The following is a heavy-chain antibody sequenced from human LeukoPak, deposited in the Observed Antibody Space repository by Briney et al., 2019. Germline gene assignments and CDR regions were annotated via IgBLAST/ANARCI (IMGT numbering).Heavy chain of an antibody. CDR1: GYTFSSYG. CDR3: VRLTAYSGYVLMGFEY. CDR2: ISAYSGKT. Sequence: ASVKVSCKASGYTFSSYGITWVRQAPGQGVEWMGWISAYSGKTNSAQKLQGRVTLTTDTSTSTAYMELRSLRSDDTAVYYCVRLTAYSGYVLMGFEYWGQGTLVTVSS. J-gene: IGHJ4*02. V-gene: IGHV1-18*01. D-gene: IGHD5-12*01.